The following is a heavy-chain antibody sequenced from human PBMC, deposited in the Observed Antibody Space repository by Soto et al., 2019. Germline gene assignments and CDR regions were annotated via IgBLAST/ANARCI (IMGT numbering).Heavy chain of an antibody. CDR2: IYYSERTSYNSGST. J-gene: IGHJ5*02. V-gene: IGHV4-39*01. Sequence: SETLSLTCTVSGDSMTSSSYYWGWIRQPPGKGLEWIGSIYYSERTSYNSGSTYYSPSPKSRVTISGDTSKSQFSLKLSSVTAADTAVYYCARHTRNQFDPWGQGTLVTVSS. CDR3: ARHTRNQFDP. CDR1: GDSMTSSSYY.